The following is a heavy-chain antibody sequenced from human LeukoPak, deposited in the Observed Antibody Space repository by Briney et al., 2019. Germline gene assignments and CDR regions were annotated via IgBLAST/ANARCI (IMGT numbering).Heavy chain of an antibody. CDR1: GFTFSSYA. V-gene: IGHV3-23*01. CDR3: ARGLGGYYDSSGYFDC. J-gene: IGHJ4*02. Sequence: AGGSLRLSCAASGFTFSSYAMSWVRQAPGKGPEWVSSISGSGGSTYHADSVKGRFTISRDNSKNTLYLQMNSLRAEDTAVYYCARGLGGYYDSSGYFDCWGQGTLVTVSS. D-gene: IGHD3-22*01. CDR2: ISGSGGST.